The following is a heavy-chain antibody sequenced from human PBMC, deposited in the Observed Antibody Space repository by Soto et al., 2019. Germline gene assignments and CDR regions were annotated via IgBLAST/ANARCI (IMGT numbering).Heavy chain of an antibody. CDR1: GFTFSSYG. Sequence: GGSLRLSCAASGFTFSSYGMHWVRQAPGKGLEWVAVIWYDGSNKYYADSVKGRFTISRDNSKNTLYLQMNSLRAEDKAVYYCARDIKGVFFDYWGQGTLVNVSS. CDR2: IWYDGSNK. J-gene: IGHJ4*02. V-gene: IGHV3-33*01. CDR3: ARDIKGVFFDY. D-gene: IGHD6-13*01.